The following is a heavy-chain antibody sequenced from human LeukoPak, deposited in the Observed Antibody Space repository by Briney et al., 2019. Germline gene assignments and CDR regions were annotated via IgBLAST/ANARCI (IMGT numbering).Heavy chain of an antibody. CDR3: TTDEWS. CDR2: IKSKTDGGTT. Sequence: GGSLRLSCATSGFTFSNAWMSWVRQAPGKGLEWVGRIKSKTDGGTTDYPAPVKGRFTISRDDSNHMVYLQMNSLKTEDTAPYYCTTDEWSWGQGTLVTVSS. D-gene: IGHD3-3*01. J-gene: IGHJ5*02. CDR1: GFTFSNAW. V-gene: IGHV3-15*01.